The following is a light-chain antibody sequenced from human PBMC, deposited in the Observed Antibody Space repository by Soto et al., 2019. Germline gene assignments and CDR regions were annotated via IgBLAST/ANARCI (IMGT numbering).Light chain of an antibody. CDR3: GTWDSSLNGVV. V-gene: IGLV1-51*01. J-gene: IGLJ2*01. CDR2: DNN. Sequence: QSVLTQPPSVSAAPGQKVTISCSGSSSNIENNYVSWYQQLPGTAPKLLIYDNNKRPLEIPDRFSGSKSGTSATLGITGLQTGDEADYHCGTWDSSLNGVVFGGGTKLTVL. CDR1: SSNIENNY.